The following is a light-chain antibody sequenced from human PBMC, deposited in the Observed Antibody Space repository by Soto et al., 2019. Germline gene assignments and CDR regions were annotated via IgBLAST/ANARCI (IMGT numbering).Light chain of an antibody. CDR2: DAS. Sequence: DIQMTQSPSTLSASVGDRVTITCRASQSISNWLAWYQQKPGKAPKLLIYDASTLQSGVSSRFSGSGSGTEFTLTISNLQPDDFASYCCQRYINFSGMLGQGTTVDI. J-gene: IGKJ1*01. CDR1: QSISNW. CDR3: QRYINFSGM. V-gene: IGKV1-5*01.